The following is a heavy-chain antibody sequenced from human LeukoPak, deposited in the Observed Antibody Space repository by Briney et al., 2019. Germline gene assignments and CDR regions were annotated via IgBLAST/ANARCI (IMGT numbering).Heavy chain of an antibody. D-gene: IGHD4-17*01. J-gene: IGHJ5*02. CDR2: INHSGST. CDR3: ARVNYGDYVRWFDP. V-gene: IGHV4-34*01. CDR1: GGSFSGYY. Sequence: PSETLSLTCAVYGGSFSGYYWSWIRQPPGKGLEWIGEINHSGSTNYNPSLKSRVTISVDTSKNQFSLKLSSVTAADTAVYYCARVNYGDYVRWFDPWGQGTLVTVSS.